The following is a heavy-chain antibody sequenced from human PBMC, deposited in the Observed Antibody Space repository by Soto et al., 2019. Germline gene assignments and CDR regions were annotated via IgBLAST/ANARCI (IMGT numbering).Heavy chain of an antibody. CDR2: IIPIFGTA. Sequence: ASVKVSCKASGGTFSSYAISWVRQAPGQGLEWMGGIIPIFGTANYAQKFQGRVTITADESTSTAYMELSSLRSEDTAAYYCARGAPNWNYVDYYGMDVWGQGTTVTVSS. D-gene: IGHD1-7*01. CDR3: ARGAPNWNYVDYYGMDV. CDR1: GGTFSSYA. J-gene: IGHJ6*02. V-gene: IGHV1-69*13.